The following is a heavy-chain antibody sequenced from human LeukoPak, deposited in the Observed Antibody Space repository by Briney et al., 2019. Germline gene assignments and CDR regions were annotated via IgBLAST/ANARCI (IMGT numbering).Heavy chain of an antibody. CDR1: GFTFSSYA. V-gene: IGHV3-30*15. D-gene: IGHD3-22*01. CDR3: ARDYYDSSGYGKHFDS. Sequence: GRSLRLSCAASGFTFSSYAMHWVRQAPGKGLEWVAVISYDGRDKYYPDSVRGRFTISRDNSKNTLYLQMSSLRAEDTALYYCARDYYDSSGYGKHFDSWGQGTQVTVSS. CDR2: ISYDGRDK. J-gene: IGHJ4*02.